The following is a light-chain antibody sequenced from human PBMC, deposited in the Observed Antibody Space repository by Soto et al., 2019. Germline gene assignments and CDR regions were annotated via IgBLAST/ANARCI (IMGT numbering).Light chain of an antibody. CDR2: AGT. Sequence: QSALTQPASVSGSPGQSITISCTGTSSDVGFYNLVSWYHQYPGKAPKLILYAGTKRHSGLSTRFSGSMSGSTASLTISGLQAEDEGNYYCCSYATSDTLLFGGGTKVTVL. J-gene: IGLJ2*01. CDR1: SSDVGFYNL. V-gene: IGLV2-23*01. CDR3: CSYATSDTLL.